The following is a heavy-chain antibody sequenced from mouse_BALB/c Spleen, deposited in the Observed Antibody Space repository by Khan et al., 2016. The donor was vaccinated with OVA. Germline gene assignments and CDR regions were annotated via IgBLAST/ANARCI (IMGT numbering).Heavy chain of an antibody. J-gene: IGHJ2*01. Sequence: VELVESGPGLVAPSQCLSITCTVSGFSFTSYGVHWVRQPPGKGLEWLGAIWAGGSTNYYPALMSRRDMSKNNPKSQVFLKMNSLQTNDTAVYYCAGLEDLWGQGTTVTVSS. CDR2: IWAGGST. D-gene: IGHD3-1*01. V-gene: IGHV2-9*02. CDR3: AGLEDL. CDR1: GFSFTSYG.